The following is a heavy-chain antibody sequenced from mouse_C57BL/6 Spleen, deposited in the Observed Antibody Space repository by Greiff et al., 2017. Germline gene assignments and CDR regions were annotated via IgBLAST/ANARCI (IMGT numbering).Heavy chain of an antibody. CDR2: IDPSDSYT. CDR3: ARSRDYDYDGLDY. J-gene: IGHJ2*01. D-gene: IGHD2-4*01. V-gene: IGHV1-59*01. Sequence: QVQLQQPGAELVRPGTSVKLSCKASGYTFTSYWMHWVKQRPGQGLEWIGVIDPSDSYTNYNQKFKGKATLTVDTSSSTAYMQLSSLTSEDSAVYYCARSRDYDYDGLDYWGQGTTLTVSS. CDR1: GYTFTSYW.